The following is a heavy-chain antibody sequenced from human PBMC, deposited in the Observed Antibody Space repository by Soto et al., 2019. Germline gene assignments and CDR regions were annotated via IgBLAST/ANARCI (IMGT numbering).Heavy chain of an antibody. CDR3: AREDDYGYRYINYGLDV. J-gene: IGHJ6*02. CDR1: VFTFNIYA. Sequence: QAQLVESGGGVVPPGRSLRLSCAASVFTFNIYALHWVRQAPGKGLEWVAVISFDGTKKYYSDSVKGRFTSSRDNLKNTLYLQMNNLRVEDAALYFCAREDDYGYRYINYGLDVWGQGTTVTVSS. CDR2: ISFDGTKK. V-gene: IGHV3-30-3*01. D-gene: IGHD4-17*01.